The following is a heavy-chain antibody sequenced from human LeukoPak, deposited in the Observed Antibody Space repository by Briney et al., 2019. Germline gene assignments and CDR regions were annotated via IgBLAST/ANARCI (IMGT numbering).Heavy chain of an antibody. CDR3: ARGYGEYSGYDYVYYFDY. CDR1: GGSFSGYY. J-gene: IGHJ4*02. D-gene: IGHD5-12*01. CDR2: INHSGST. Sequence: SETLSLTCAVYGGSFSGYYWSWIRQPPGKGLEWIGEINHSGSTNYNPSLKSRVTISVDTSKNQFSLKLSSVTAAGTAVYYCARGYGEYSGYDYVYYFDYWGQGTLVTVSS. V-gene: IGHV4-34*01.